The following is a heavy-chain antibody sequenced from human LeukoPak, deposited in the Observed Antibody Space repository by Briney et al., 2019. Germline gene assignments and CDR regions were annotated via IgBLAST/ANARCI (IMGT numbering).Heavy chain of an antibody. V-gene: IGHV3-30-3*01. CDR3: ARDRAYQLPADY. CDR2: ISYDGSNK. CDR1: GFTFSSYA. J-gene: IGHJ4*02. D-gene: IGHD2-2*01. Sequence: PGGSLRLSCAASGFTFSSYAMHWVRQAPGKGLVWVAVISYDGSNKYYADSVKGRFTISRDNSKNTLYLQMNSLRAEDTAVYYCARDRAYQLPADYWGQGTLVTVSS.